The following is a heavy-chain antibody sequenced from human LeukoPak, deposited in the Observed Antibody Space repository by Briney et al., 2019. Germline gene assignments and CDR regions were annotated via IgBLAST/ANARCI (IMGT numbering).Heavy chain of an antibody. D-gene: IGHD2-15*01. Sequence: ASVKVSCKASRYTFINYGITWVRQAPGQGLEWMGWITTYNGNTYYAQNFQGRVTMTADTSTSTAYMEVRSLRSDDTAVYYCARLSPPIASFCSGGTCYSGGFDPWGQGTLVTVSS. CDR3: ARLSPPIASFCSGGTCYSGGFDP. J-gene: IGHJ5*02. CDR2: ITTYNGNT. V-gene: IGHV1-18*01. CDR1: RYTFINYG.